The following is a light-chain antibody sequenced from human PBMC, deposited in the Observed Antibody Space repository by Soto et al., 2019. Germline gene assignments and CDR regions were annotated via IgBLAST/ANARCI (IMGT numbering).Light chain of an antibody. CDR3: QQASSFPPT. CDR1: QDISSW. CDR2: AAS. V-gene: IGKV1-12*01. J-gene: IGKJ5*01. Sequence: DIQMTQSPSSVSASVGDRVTITCRASQDISSWLAWYQQKPGKAPKIMIYAASSLQGGVPSRFSGSGSWTEFTLTISSLQPEDFATYYCQQASSFPPTFGQGTRLDIK.